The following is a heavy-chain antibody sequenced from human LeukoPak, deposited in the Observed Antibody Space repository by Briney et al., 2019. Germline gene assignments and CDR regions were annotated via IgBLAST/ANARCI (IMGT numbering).Heavy chain of an antibody. CDR2: INHSGST. CDR1: GGSFSGYY. V-gene: IGHV4-34*01. D-gene: IGHD4-23*01. J-gene: IGHJ4*02. CDR3: ARRRYGGNSGFLTG. Sequence: SETLSLTCAVYGGSFSGYYWSWIRQPPGKGLEWIGQINHSGSTNYNPPLKSRVTISVDTSKNQFSLKLSSVTAADTAVYYCARRRYGGNSGFLTGWGQGTLVTVSS.